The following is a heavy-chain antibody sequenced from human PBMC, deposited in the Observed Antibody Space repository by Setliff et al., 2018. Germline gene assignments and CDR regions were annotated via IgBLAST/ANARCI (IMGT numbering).Heavy chain of an antibody. Sequence: GGSLRLSCGASGFIFNTYGMHWVRQAPGKGLEWVAFTWYDRTGYADSVKGRFTISRDNAKNSLYLQMNRLRAEDTALYYCAKDRSRDYDDSSGYDHWGQGTLVTVSS. CDR2: TWYDRT. J-gene: IGHJ4*02. CDR3: AKDRSRDYDDSSGYDH. D-gene: IGHD3-22*01. CDR1: GFIFNTYG. V-gene: IGHV3-33*03.